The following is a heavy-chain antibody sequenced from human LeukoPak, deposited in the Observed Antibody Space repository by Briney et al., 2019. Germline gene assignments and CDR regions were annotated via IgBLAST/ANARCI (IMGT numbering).Heavy chain of an antibody. J-gene: IGHJ4*02. D-gene: IGHD6-13*01. Sequence: PSETLSLTCTVSGGSISSYYWSWIRQPPGKGLEWIGYIYYSGSTNYNPSLKSRVTISVDTSKNQFSLKLSSVTAADTAVYYCARWGVIAAADYWGQGTLVTVSS. CDR1: GGSISSYY. CDR2: IYYSGST. V-gene: IGHV4-59*01. CDR3: ARWGVIAAADY.